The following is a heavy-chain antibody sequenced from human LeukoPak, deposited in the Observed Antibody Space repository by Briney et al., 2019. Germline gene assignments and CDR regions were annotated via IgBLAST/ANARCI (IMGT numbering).Heavy chain of an antibody. CDR3: TTDPSHEGTDY. J-gene: IGHJ4*02. CDR2: ISFDGTNK. D-gene: IGHD3-10*01. CDR1: GFTLSTYD. Sequence: PRGSLRLSCAASGFTLSTYDIHWVRRAPGKGLEWVAVISFDGTNKHYADFVKGRFTISRDNSKNTLFLQMNSLKTEDTAVYYCTTDPSHEGTDYWGQGTLVTVSS. V-gene: IGHV3-30-3*01.